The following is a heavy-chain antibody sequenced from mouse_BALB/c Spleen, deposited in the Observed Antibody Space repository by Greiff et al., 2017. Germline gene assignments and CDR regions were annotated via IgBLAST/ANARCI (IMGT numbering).Heavy chain of an antibody. D-gene: IGHD2-10*01. Sequence: QVQLKQSGAELAKPGASVKMSCKASGYTFTSYWMHWVKQRPGQGLEWIGYINPSTGYTEYNQKFKDKATLTADKSSSTAYMQLSSLTSEDSAVYYCARTYYGNYGRYFDVWGAGTTVTVSS. V-gene: IGHV1-7*01. J-gene: IGHJ1*01. CDR2: INPSTGYT. CDR1: GYTFTSYW. CDR3: ARTYYGNYGRYFDV.